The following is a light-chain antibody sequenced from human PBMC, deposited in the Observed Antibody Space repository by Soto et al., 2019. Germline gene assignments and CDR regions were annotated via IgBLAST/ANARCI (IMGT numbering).Light chain of an antibody. V-gene: IGLV1-44*01. CDR1: SSNIGSTT. CDR3: AAWDDSLNGVV. CDR2: NNN. Sequence: QSVLTQPPSASGTPGQRVTIACSGSSSNIGSTTVKRYQQLPGTAPKLLIYNNNQRPSGVPDRFSGSKSGTSASLAISGLQSEDEADYYCAAWDDSLNGVVFGGGTKVTVL. J-gene: IGLJ3*02.